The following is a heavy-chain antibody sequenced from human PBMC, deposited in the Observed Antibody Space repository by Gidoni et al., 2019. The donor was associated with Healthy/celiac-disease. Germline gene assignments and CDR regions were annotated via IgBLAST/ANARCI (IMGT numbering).Heavy chain of an antibody. CDR1: GGTFSSYA. J-gene: IGHJ6*02. D-gene: IGHD2-2*01. CDR3: ARDARYCSSTSCYGYYYGMDV. Sequence: QVQLVQSGAEVPKPGSSVKVSCKASGGTFSSYAISRVRQAPGQGLEWMGGIIPIFGTANYAQKFQGRVTITADESTSTAYMELSSLRSEDTAVYYCARDARYCSSTSCYGYYYGMDVWGQGTTVTVSS. V-gene: IGHV1-69*01. CDR2: IIPIFGTA.